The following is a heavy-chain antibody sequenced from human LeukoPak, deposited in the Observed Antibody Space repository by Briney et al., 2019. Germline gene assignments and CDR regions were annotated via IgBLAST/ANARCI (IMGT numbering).Heavy chain of an antibody. V-gene: IGHV3-21*04. CDR3: AKDVVPYY. D-gene: IGHD2-21*01. CDR2: ISSSSSYI. Sequence: PGGSLRLSCAASGFTFSSYSMNWVRQAPGKGLEWVSSISSSSSYIYYADSVKGRFTISRDNSKNTLYLQMNSLRAEDTAVYYCAKDVVPYYWGQGTLVTVSS. J-gene: IGHJ4*02. CDR1: GFTFSSYS.